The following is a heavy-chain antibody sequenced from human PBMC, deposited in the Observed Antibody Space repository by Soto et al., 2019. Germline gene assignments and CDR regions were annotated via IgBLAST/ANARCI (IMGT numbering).Heavy chain of an antibody. CDR3: ANSNGGNSRRYYYYGMDV. CDR2: ISYDGSNK. CDR1: GFTFSSYG. Sequence: GGSLRLSCAASGFTFSSYGMHWVRQAPGKGLEWVAVISYDGSNKYYADSVKGRFTISRDNSKNTLYLQMNSLRAEDTAVYYCANSNGGNSRRYYYYGMDVWGQGTTVTVSS. D-gene: IGHD2-21*02. J-gene: IGHJ6*02. V-gene: IGHV3-30*18.